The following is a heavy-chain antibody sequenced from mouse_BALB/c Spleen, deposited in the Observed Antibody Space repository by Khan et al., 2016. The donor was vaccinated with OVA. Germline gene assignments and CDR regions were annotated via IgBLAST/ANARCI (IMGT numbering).Heavy chain of an antibody. CDR3: ARGAGGDRFLY. D-gene: IGHD3-2*01. Sequence: QIQLVQSGAELVRPGVSVKISCKGSGYTFTDFSMHWVKQRHAMSLEWIGVISTYYGDADYNQKFKDKATMTVDKSSNTAYMDLARLTSEDSAIYYCARGAGGDRFLYWGQGTLVTGSA. J-gene: IGHJ3*01. V-gene: IGHV1S137*01. CDR1: GYTFTDFS. CDR2: ISTYYGDA.